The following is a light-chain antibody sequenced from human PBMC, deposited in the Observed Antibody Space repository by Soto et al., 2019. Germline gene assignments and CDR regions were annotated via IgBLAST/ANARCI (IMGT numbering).Light chain of an antibody. CDR2: NND. CDR1: SSNIGTNA. Sequence: QPVLTQPPSASGTPGQRVTISCSGGSSNIGTNAVNWYQHVPGTAPKLLIYNNDRRPSGVPDRFSASKSGTSASLAISGLQSAEEADYYCSTWDDSLDGPVFGGGTKLTVL. CDR3: STWDDSLDGPV. J-gene: IGLJ2*01. V-gene: IGLV1-44*01.